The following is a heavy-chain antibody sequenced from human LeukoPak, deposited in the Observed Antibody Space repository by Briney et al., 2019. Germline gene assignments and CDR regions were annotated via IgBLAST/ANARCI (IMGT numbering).Heavy chain of an antibody. D-gene: IGHD4-17*01. CDR3: ASKLTSGY. J-gene: IGHJ4*02. CDR2: IYSGGTA. V-gene: IGHV3-66*01. Sequence: GGSLRLSCVVSGFTVTSNYMSWVRQAPGKGLEWVSVIYSGGTANYADSVKGRFTVYRDNSKNTLYLQMNSLRAEDTAVYYCASKLTSGYWGQGTLVTVSS. CDR1: GFTVTSNY.